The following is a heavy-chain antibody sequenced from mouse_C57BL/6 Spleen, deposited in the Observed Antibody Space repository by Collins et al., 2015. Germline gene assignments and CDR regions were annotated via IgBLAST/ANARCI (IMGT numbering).Heavy chain of an antibody. Sequence: GAELVKPGASVKLSCTTSGFNIKDYYMHWVKQRTEQGLEWIGRIDPENGDTEYASKFQGKATITADTSSNTAYLQLSSLTSEDTAVYYCTSHYVWGAGTTVTVSS. D-gene: IGHD1-2*01. CDR1: GFNIKDYY. CDR3: TSHYV. J-gene: IGHJ1*01. V-gene: IGHV14-1*01. CDR2: IDPENGDT.